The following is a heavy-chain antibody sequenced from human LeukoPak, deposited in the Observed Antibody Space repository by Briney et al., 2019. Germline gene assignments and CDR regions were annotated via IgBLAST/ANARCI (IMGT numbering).Heavy chain of an antibody. CDR1: GGSISSSNW. V-gene: IGHV4-4*02. CDR2: IYHSGST. J-gene: IGHJ4*02. D-gene: IGHD6-13*01. CDR3: ASVYSLYDN. Sequence: SGTLSLTYAVSGGSISSSNWWSWVRPPPGKGLEWIGEIYHSGSTNYNPSLKSRITISVDTSKNQFSLKLTSVTAADTAVYYCASVYSLYDNWGQGILVIVSS.